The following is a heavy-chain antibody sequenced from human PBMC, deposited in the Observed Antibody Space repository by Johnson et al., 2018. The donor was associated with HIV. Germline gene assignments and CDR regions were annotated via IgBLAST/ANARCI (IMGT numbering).Heavy chain of an antibody. CDR2: ISYDGSIK. Sequence: QVQLVESGGGAVQPGRSLRLSCAASGFTFSSYAMHWVRQAPGKGLEWVAVISYDGSIKYYGDSVKGRFTISRDNSKNTLYLQMNSLRAEDTAVYYCARDLSVESYQLLSVFSYAFDIWGQGTMVTVSS. J-gene: IGHJ3*02. D-gene: IGHD2-2*01. CDR3: ARDLSVESYQLLSVFSYAFDI. CDR1: GFTFSSYA. V-gene: IGHV3-30*04.